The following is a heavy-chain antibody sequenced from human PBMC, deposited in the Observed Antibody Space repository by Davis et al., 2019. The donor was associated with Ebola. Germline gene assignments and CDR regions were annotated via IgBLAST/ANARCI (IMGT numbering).Heavy chain of an antibody. Sequence: ASVKVSCKASGYTFTGYYMHWVRQAPGQGLDWMGIINPSGCSTSYAQTFQGRVTMTRDTSTSTVYMELSSLRSEDTPVYYCARDRTTHQLGMDVWGQGTTVTVSS. CDR3: ARDRTTHQLGMDV. V-gene: IGHV1-46*03. CDR2: INPSGCST. D-gene: IGHD1-1*01. CDR1: GYTFTGYY. J-gene: IGHJ6*02.